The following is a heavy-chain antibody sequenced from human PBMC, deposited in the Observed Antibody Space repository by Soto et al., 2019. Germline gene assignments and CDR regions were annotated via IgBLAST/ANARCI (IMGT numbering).Heavy chain of an antibody. CDR1: GFTFSSYG. V-gene: IGHV3-33*01. CDR2: IWYDGSNK. J-gene: IGHJ1*01. D-gene: IGHD2-15*01. Sequence: QVQLVESGGGVVQPGRSLRLSCAASGFTFSSYGMHWVRQAPGKGLEWVAVIWYDGSNKYYADSVKGRFTISRDNSKNTLYLQMNSLRAEDTAVYYCASRGPGYCSGGSCWDFQNWGQGTLVTVSS. CDR3: ASRGPGYCSGGSCWDFQN.